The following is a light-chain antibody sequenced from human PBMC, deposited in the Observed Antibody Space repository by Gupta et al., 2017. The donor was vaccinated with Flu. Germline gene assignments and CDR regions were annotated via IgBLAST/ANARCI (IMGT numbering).Light chain of an antibody. V-gene: IGLV2-14*02. CDR3: CSDTTTCLFV. CDR2: GVS. J-gene: IGLJ1*01. CDR1: SSSSCNLNL. Sequence: STSSCSGSSSSSCNLNLVSWDQQHPDKAPEVLVVGVSGRAAGVAYRFSGSKTGDTPSLTSAGLQAEDEDDYYCCSDTTTCLFVFGGGTRVTVL.